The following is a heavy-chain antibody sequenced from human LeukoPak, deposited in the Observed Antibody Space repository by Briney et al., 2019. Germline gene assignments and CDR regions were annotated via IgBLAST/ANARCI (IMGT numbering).Heavy chain of an antibody. D-gene: IGHD6-19*01. J-gene: IGHJ4*02. CDR1: GGSFSGYY. Sequence: SETLSLTCAVYGGSFSGYYWSWIRQPPGKGLEWIGEINHSGSTNYNPSLKSRVTISVDTSKNQFSLKLSSVTAADTAVDYCARGTGLGIAVAHGVDYWGQGTLVTVSS. CDR2: INHSGST. CDR3: ARGTGLGIAVAHGVDY. V-gene: IGHV4-34*01.